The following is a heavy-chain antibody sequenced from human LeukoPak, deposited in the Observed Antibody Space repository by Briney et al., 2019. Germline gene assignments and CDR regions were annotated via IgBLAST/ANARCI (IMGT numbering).Heavy chain of an antibody. CDR2: MYTLGNT. D-gene: IGHD4-11*01. V-gene: IGHV3-66*01. J-gene: IGHJ6*03. Sequence: GGSLRLSCAASGFTVSTNYMTWIRQAPGKGLEWVSVMYTLGNTNYADSVRGRFTISRDNSKNPLYLQMNSLRAEDTAVYYCARDRTGQQLISRKEYYYMDVWGKGTTVTISS. CDR3: ARDRTGQQLISRKEYYYMDV. CDR1: GFTVSTNY.